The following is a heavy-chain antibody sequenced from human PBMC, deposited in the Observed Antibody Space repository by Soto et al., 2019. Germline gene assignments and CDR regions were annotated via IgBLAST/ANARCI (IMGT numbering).Heavy chain of an antibody. CDR1: GGTFSSYT. J-gene: IGHJ6*02. CDR2: IIPILGIA. D-gene: IGHD6-13*01. V-gene: IGHV1-69*08. Sequence: QVQLVQSGAEVKKPGSSVKVSCKASGGTFSSYTISWLRQAPGQGLEWMGRIIPILGIANYAQKFQGRVTITADKSTSTAYMELRSLRSEDTAVYYCAREDSSSWYYYYGMDVWGQGTTVTVAS. CDR3: AREDSSSWYYYYGMDV.